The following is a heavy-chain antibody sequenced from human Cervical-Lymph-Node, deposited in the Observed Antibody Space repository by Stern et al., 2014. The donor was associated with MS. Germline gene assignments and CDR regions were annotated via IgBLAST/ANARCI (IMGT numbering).Heavy chain of an antibody. Sequence: VQLVESGGGVVQPGRSLRLSCAASGFTFSTHAMHWVRQAPGKGLAWVAVISYDGTNMYFADSVKGRFSISRDNSKNTLYLQMNSLRAEDTAVYYCARPGYSNSWYGDFDYWGQGTLVTVSS. CDR2: ISYDGTNM. CDR3: ARPGYSNSWYGDFDY. J-gene: IGHJ4*02. V-gene: IGHV3-30-3*01. CDR1: GFTFSTHA. D-gene: IGHD2-15*01.